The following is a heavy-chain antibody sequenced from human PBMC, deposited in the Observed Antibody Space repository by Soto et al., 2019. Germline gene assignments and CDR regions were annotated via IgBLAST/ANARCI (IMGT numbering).Heavy chain of an antibody. D-gene: IGHD3-22*01. Sequence: PAGSRRLSYGASGFTFSSYAMSWVRQAPGKGLEWVSAISGSGGSTYYADSVKGRFTISRDNSKNTLYLQMNSLRAEDTAVYYCAKGGYDSSAVHAFDIWGQGKMVTVSS. CDR1: GFTFSSYA. CDR2: ISGSGGST. J-gene: IGHJ3*02. CDR3: AKGGYDSSAVHAFDI. V-gene: IGHV3-23*01.